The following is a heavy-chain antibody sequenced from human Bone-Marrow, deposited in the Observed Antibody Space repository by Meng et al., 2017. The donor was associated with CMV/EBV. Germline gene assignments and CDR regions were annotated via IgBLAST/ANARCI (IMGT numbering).Heavy chain of an antibody. D-gene: IGHD1-26*01. CDR2: IWYDGRNK. CDR1: GFTFSSYW. Sequence: GESLKISCAASGFTFSSYWMSWVRQAPGKGLEWVAVIWYDGRNKNYADSVKGRFTISRDNSKNTLYLQMNSLRAEDTAVYYCAKSRGFSGSYSDYWGQGTLVTVSS. J-gene: IGHJ4*02. CDR3: AKSRGFSGSYSDY. V-gene: IGHV3-33*06.